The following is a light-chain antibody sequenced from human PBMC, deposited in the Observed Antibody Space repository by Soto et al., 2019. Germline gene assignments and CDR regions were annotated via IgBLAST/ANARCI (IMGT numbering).Light chain of an antibody. J-gene: IGLJ3*02. CDR3: QSYDSSSNWV. V-gene: IGLV6-57*02. Sequence: NFMLTQPHSVSESPGKTVTISCTGSSGRIASNYVQWFQQRPGSAPTTVIYEDNQRPSGVPDRFSGSIDSSSNSASLTISGLKTEDEADYYCQSYDSSSNWVFGGGTQLTVL. CDR2: EDN. CDR1: SGRIASNY.